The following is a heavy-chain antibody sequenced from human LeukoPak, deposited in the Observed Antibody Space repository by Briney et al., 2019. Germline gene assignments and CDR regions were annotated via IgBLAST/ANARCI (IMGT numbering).Heavy chain of an antibody. Sequence: SETLSRTCTVSGGSISSGGYYWSWIRQHPGKGLEWIGYIYYSGSTYYNPSLKSRVTISVDTPKNQFSLKLSSVTAADTAVYYCAREVRSAFDYWGQGTLVTVSS. CDR1: GGSISSGGYY. CDR2: IYYSGST. V-gene: IGHV4-31*03. CDR3: AREVRSAFDY. J-gene: IGHJ4*02.